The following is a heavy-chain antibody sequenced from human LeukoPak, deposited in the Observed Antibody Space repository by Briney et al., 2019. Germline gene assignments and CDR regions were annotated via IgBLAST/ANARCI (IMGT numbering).Heavy chain of an antibody. V-gene: IGHV4-59*01. D-gene: IGHD3-9*01. CDR3: AREYYDILTGYSNYNWFDP. CDR1: GGSISSYY. Sequence: PSETLSLTCTVSGGSISSYYWSWIRQPPGKGLEWIGYIYYSGSTNYNPSLKSRVTISVDTSKNQFSLKLSSVTAADTAVYYCAREYYDILTGYSNYNWFDPWGQGPLVTVSS. J-gene: IGHJ5*02. CDR2: IYYSGST.